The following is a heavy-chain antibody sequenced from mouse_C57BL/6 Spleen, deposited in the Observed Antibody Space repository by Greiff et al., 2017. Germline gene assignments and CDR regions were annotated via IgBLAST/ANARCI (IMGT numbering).Heavy chain of an antibody. D-gene: IGHD1-1*01. Sequence: QVQLQQPGAELVRPGTSVKLSCKASGYTFTSYWMHWVKQRPGQGLEWIGVIDPSASYTNYNQKFKGKATLTVDTSSSTAYMQLSSLTSEDSAVYYCARNYGSSSRFAYWGQGTLVTVSA. CDR2: IDPSASYT. V-gene: IGHV1-59*01. CDR3: ARNYGSSSRFAY. J-gene: IGHJ3*01. CDR1: GYTFTSYW.